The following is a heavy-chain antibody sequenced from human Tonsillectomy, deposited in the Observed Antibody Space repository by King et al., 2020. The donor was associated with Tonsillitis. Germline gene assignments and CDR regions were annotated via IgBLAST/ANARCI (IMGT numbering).Heavy chain of an antibody. D-gene: IGHD2-15*01. CDR3: ARDKDWRGGSGYSDTLYYFGMVV. Sequence: QLVQSGAEVKKPGASVKVSCKASGYTFTSYYIHWVRQAPGQGLEWMGIINPSSGSTSYAQKFQGRVTMTRDTSTSTVYMELSSLRSEDTAVYYCARDKDWRGGSGYSDTLYYFGMVVWGQGTTVTVSS. V-gene: IGHV1-46*03. CDR2: INPSSGST. CDR1: GYTFTSYY. J-gene: IGHJ6*02.